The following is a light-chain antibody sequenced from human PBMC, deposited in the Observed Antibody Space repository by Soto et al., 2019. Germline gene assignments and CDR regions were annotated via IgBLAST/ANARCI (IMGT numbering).Light chain of an antibody. CDR3: ATWDDSLNNPV. J-gene: IGLJ3*02. CDR1: SSNIGSNY. Sequence: QPVLTQPPSASGTPGQRVTISCSGSSSNIGSNYVYWYQQLPGTAPKLLIYRNNQRPSGVPDRFSGSKSGTSASLAISGLRSEDEAAYYCATWDDSLNNPVFGGGTKLTVL. V-gene: IGLV1-47*01. CDR2: RNN.